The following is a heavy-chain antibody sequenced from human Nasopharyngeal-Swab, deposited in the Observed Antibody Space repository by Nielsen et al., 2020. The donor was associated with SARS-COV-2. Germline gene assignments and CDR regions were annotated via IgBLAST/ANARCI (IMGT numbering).Heavy chain of an antibody. J-gene: IGHJ4*02. CDR1: GYTFTDYC. CDR2: INPNSGDT. CDR3: ARDDGDVPGITGSGPPGGY. D-gene: IGHD6-13*01. V-gene: IGHV1-2*06. Sequence: ASVKVSCKASGYTFTDYCMHWVRQAPGQGLEWMGRINPNSGDTKYAQKFQGRVTVTRDKSINTAYMELSSLRSDDTAMYYCARDDGDVPGITGSGPPGGYWGQGTLVTVSS.